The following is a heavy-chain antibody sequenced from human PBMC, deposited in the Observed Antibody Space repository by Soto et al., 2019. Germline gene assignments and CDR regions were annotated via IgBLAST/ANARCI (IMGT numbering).Heavy chain of an antibody. D-gene: IGHD3-22*01. CDR1: GGSISSYY. J-gene: IGHJ4*02. V-gene: IGHV4-59*01. CDR3: ARVASYDSSGYSDY. CDR2: IYYSGST. Sequence: PSETLSLTCTVSGGSISSYYWSWIRQPPGKGLEWIGYIYYSGSTNYNPSLKSRVTISVDTSKNQFSLKLSSVTAADTAVYYCARVASYDSSGYSDYWGQGTLVTVS.